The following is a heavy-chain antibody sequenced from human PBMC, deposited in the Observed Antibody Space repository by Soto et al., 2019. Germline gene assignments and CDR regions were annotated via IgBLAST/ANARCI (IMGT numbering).Heavy chain of an antibody. Sequence: EVQLVESGGGLVQPGGSLRLSCAASGFTVSSNYMSWVRQAPGKGLEWVSVIYSGGSTYYADSVKGRFTISRHNSKNTLSLKMNSLRAEDTAVYYSARQNFRDNWDERGDYYYYYIDVWGKGTTVTVSS. CDR1: GFTVSSNY. CDR3: ARQNFRDNWDERGDYYYYYIDV. CDR2: IYSGGST. J-gene: IGHJ6*03. V-gene: IGHV3-53*04. D-gene: IGHD1-20*01.